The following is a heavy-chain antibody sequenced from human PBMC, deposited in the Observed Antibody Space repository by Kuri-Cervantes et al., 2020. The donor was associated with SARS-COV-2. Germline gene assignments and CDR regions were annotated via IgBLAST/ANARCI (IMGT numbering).Heavy chain of an antibody. Sequence: GESLKISCAASGFTFSSYSMNWVRQGPGKGLEWVSILYSDEPYYADSVKGRFTISRDDSKNTLYLQMNSLRAEDTAVYYCARYRSGWSFDYWGQGTLVTVSS. D-gene: IGHD6-19*01. CDR1: GFTFSSYS. CDR2: LYSDEP. J-gene: IGHJ4*02. CDR3: ARYRSGWSFDY. V-gene: IGHV3-53*01.